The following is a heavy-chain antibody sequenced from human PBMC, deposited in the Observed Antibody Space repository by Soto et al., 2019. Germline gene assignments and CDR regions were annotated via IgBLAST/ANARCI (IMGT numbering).Heavy chain of an antibody. D-gene: IGHD6-19*01. CDR3: ARRRAVAGYYYYYGMDV. Sequence: SDTLSLTSTVSGGAISGSSYYWGWIRQPPGKGLEWIGSIYYSGSTYYNPSLKSRVTISVDTSKDQFSLKLSSVTAADTAVYYCARRRAVAGYYYYYGMDVWGQGTTVTVSS. V-gene: IGHV4-39*01. CDR2: IYYSGST. J-gene: IGHJ6*02. CDR1: GGAISGSSYY.